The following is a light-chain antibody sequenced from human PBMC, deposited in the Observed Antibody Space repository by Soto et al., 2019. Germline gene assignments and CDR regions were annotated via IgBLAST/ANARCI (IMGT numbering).Light chain of an antibody. CDR3: QQYDNLPIT. V-gene: IGKV1-33*01. CDR1: QSISSY. Sequence: DIQMTQSPSSLSASVGDRVTITCRASQSISSYLNWYQQKPGKAPKLLIYDASNLETGVPSRFSGSGSGTDFTFTISSLQPEDIATYYCQQYDNLPITFGQGTKVDTK. CDR2: DAS. J-gene: IGKJ1*01.